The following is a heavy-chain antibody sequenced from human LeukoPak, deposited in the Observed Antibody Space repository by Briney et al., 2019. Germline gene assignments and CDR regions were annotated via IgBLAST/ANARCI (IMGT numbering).Heavy chain of an antibody. CDR3: ASFPSGSYSAY. Sequence: TGGSLRLSCAASGFTFSNAWMSWVRQAPGKGLEWVGRIKSKTDGGTTDYAAPVKGRFTISREDSKNTLYLQMNSLKTEDTAVYYCASFPSGSYSAYWGQGTLVTVSS. J-gene: IGHJ4*02. CDR1: GFTFSNAW. CDR2: IKSKTDGGTT. V-gene: IGHV3-15*01. D-gene: IGHD1-26*01.